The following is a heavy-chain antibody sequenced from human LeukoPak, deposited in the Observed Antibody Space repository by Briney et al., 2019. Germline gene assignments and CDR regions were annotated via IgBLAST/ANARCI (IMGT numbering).Heavy chain of an antibody. V-gene: IGHV3-30*18. CDR1: GFTFSSHG. CDR3: AKGRYSSSLYYFDY. D-gene: IGHD6-13*01. CDR2: ISYDGSDK. J-gene: IGHJ4*02. Sequence: PGRSLRLSCVASGFTFSSHGMHWVRQAPDKGLEWVAFISYDGSDKYYADSVRGRFTISRDNSKNTLYLQMNSLRAEDTAVYYCAKGRYSSSLYYFDYWGQGTLVTVSS.